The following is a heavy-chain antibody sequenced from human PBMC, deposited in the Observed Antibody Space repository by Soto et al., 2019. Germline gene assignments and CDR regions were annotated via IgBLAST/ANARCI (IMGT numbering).Heavy chain of an antibody. Sequence: QVQLVQSGAEVKKPGASVKVSCKASGYTFTSYGISWVRQAPGQGLEWMGWISAYNGNTNYAQKLQGRVTMTTDTSPSTAYMELRSLRSDDTAVYYCARVVRYDFWSGYSPYYYMDVWGKGTTVTVSS. CDR3: ARVVRYDFWSGYSPYYYMDV. J-gene: IGHJ6*03. CDR2: ISAYNGNT. D-gene: IGHD3-3*01. V-gene: IGHV1-18*01. CDR1: GYTFTSYG.